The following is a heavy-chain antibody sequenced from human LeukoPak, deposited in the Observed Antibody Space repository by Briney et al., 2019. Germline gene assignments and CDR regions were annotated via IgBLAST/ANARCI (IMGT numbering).Heavy chain of an antibody. CDR2: LYYSGSI. Sequence: SETLSLTCSVSGGSISSSSYYWGWIRQPPGKGLEWIGSLYYSGSIYYNPSLKSRVTMSVDTSKNQFSLKLSSVTAADTAVYYCARPMYYDSAGYPAYWGQGTLVTVSS. D-gene: IGHD3-22*01. V-gene: IGHV4-39*01. CDR1: GGSISSSSYY. J-gene: IGHJ4*02. CDR3: ARPMYYDSAGYPAY.